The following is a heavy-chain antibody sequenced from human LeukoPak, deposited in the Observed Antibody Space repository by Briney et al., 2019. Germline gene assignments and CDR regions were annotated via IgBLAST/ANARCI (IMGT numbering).Heavy chain of an antibody. V-gene: IGHV4-39*07. CDR2: IYTSGST. CDR1: GGSISSSSYY. J-gene: IGHJ6*03. Sequence: SETLSLTCTVSGGSISSSSYYWGWIRQPPGKGLEWIGRIYTSGSTNYNPSLKSRVTISVDTSKNQFSLKLSSVTAADTAVYYCARSQGTGLGYYYYMDVWGKGTTVTISS. CDR3: ARSQGTGLGYYYYMDV. D-gene: IGHD1-1*01.